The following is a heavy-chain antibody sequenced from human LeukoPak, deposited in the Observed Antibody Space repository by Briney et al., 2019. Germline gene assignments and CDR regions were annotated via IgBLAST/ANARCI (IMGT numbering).Heavy chain of an antibody. CDR1: GGSISNYY. J-gene: IGHJ5*02. V-gene: IGHV4-59*05. CDR3: ASGKIAAPLNWFDP. CDR2: IYYSGST. D-gene: IGHD6-13*01. Sequence: SETLSLTCTVSGGSISNYYWSWIRQPPGKGLEWIGSIYYSGSTYYNPSLKSRVTISVDTSKNQFSLKLSSVTAADTAVYYCASGKIAAPLNWFDPWGQGTLVTVSS.